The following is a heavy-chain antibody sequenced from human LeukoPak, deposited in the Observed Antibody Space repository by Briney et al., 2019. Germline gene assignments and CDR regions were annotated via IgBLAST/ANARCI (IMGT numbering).Heavy chain of an antibody. J-gene: IGHJ4*02. CDR1: GFSFSSYS. V-gene: IGHV3-48*02. CDR3: ARLYGSGSYSPIDY. CDR2: ISSGSSTI. D-gene: IGHD3-10*01. Sequence: GGSLRPSCAASGFSFSSYSMIWVRQAPGKGLEWVSYISSGSSTIYYADSVKGRFTISRDNAKNSLYLQMNSLRDEDTAVYYCARLYGSGSYSPIDYWGQGTLVTVSS.